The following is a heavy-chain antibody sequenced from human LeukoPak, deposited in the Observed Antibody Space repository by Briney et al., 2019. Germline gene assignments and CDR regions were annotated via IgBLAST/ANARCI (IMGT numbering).Heavy chain of an antibody. CDR3: ARGASSGYYGYSDY. D-gene: IGHD3-22*01. J-gene: IGHJ4*02. CDR1: GFTFSSYN. CDR2: ISSGSSYI. V-gene: IGHV3-21*01. Sequence: GGSLRLSCAASGFTFSSYNMNWVGQAPGKGLEWVSSISSGSSYIYYADSVEGRFTISRDNAKNSLYLQMNSLRAEDTAVYYCARGASSGYYGYSDYWGQGTLVTVSS.